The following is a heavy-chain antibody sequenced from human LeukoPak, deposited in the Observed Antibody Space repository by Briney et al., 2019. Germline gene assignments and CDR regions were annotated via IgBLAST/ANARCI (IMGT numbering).Heavy chain of an antibody. V-gene: IGHV4-38-2*02. D-gene: IGHD3-10*01. CDR2: IYHSGST. J-gene: IGHJ4*02. CDR1: SYSISSGYY. CDR3: ARGGPYYYGSGSYYGFDY. Sequence: SETLSLTCSVSSYSISSGYYWGWIRQPPGKGLEWIGSIYHSGSTYYNPSLKSRVTISVDTSKNQFSLKLNSVTAADTAVYYCARGGPYYYGSGSYYGFDYWGQGTLVTVSS.